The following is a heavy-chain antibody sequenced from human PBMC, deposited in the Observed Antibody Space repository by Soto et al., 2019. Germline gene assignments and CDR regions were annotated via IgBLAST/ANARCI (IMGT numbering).Heavy chain of an antibody. CDR1: GFTFSDYY. CDR3: ARRKYSYGYGLFDY. D-gene: IGHD5-18*01. CDR2: ISSSGSTI. J-gene: IGHJ4*02. Sequence: GGSLRLSCAASGFTFSDYYMSWILQAPWKGLEWVSYISSSGSTIYYADSVKGRFTISRDNAKNSLYLQMNSLRAEDTAVYYCARRKYSYGYGLFDYWGQGTLVTVSS. V-gene: IGHV3-11*01.